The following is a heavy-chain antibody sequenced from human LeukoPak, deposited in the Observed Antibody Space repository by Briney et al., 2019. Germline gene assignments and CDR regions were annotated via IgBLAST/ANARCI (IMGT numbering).Heavy chain of an antibody. CDR2: ISSSSSYT. CDR3: ARYSCYDQNYFDY. CDR1: GFTFSDYY. V-gene: IGHV3-11*03. Sequence: GGSLRLSCAASGFTFSDYYMSWIRQAPGKGLEWVSYISSSSSYTNYADSVKGRFTISRDNAKNSLYLQMNSLRAEDTAVYYCARYSCYDQNYFDYWGQGTLVTVSS. J-gene: IGHJ4*02. D-gene: IGHD5-12*01.